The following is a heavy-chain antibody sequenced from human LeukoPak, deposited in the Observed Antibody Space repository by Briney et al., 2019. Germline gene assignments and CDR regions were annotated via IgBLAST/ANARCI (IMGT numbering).Heavy chain of an antibody. Sequence: GGSLRLSCAASGFTFSSYAMSWVRQAPGKGPEWVSAITGSGGSTYYADSVKGRFTISRDNSKNTLYLQMNSLRAEDTAVYYCARDKIVGATIFDYWGQGTLVTVSS. CDR2: ITGSGGST. J-gene: IGHJ4*02. CDR1: GFTFSSYA. V-gene: IGHV3-23*01. D-gene: IGHD1-26*01. CDR3: ARDKIVGATIFDY.